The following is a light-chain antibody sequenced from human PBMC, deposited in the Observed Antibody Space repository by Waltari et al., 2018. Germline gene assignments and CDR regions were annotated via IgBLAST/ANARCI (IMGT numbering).Light chain of an antibody. V-gene: IGLV2-14*03. CDR3: CSYTSSSTCI. CDR1: SSDVGSHDY. J-gene: IGLJ2*01. CDR2: DVS. Sequence: QSALTQPASVSGSPGQSITISCTGTSSDVGSHDYVSWYQHHPGKAPKLMIYDVSNRPSGVSNRFSGSKADNTASRTISGLQAEDEADYYCCSYTSSSTCIFGGGTKLTVL.